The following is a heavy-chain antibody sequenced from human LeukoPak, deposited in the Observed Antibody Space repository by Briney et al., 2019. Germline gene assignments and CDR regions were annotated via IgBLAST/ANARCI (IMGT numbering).Heavy chain of an antibody. CDR3: ARGGNYWPQWWFDP. D-gene: IGHD1-26*01. CDR2: IYYTGST. J-gene: IGHJ5*02. V-gene: IGHV4-59*01. CDR1: GGSISTYY. Sequence: SETLSLTCTVSGGSISTYYWIWIRQHPGKGLEWIGYIYYTGSTSYNPSLKSRVNMSLDASKNQFSLALNSVTPADTAVYYCARGGNYWPQWWFDPWGRGTLVSVSS.